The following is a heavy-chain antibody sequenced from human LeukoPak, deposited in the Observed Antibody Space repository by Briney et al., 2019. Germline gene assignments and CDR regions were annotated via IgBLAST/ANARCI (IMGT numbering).Heavy chain of an antibody. D-gene: IGHD2-15*01. Sequence: SETLSLTCAVYGGSISTSYCWGWIRQPPRKGLEWIGSIYYSGSTYYNLSLKSRVTISVDTSKNQFSLKLSSVTAADTAVYYCASRTRSGGRLRWGQGILVTVSS. CDR3: ASRTRSGGRLR. CDR1: GGSISTSYC. V-gene: IGHV4-39*07. CDR2: IYYSGST. J-gene: IGHJ4*02.